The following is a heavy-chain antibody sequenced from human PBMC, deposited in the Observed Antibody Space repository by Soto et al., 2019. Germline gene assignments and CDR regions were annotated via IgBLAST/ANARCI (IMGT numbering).Heavy chain of an antibody. V-gene: IGHV1-69*06. J-gene: IGHJ2*01. Sequence: QVQLVQSGAEVQKPGSSVKVSCKASGGTFSSYAISWVRQAPGQGLEWMGGIIPIFGTANYAQKFQGRVTITADKSTSTAYMELSSLRSEDTAVYYCARGPVGATTYWYFDLWGRGTLVTVSS. D-gene: IGHD1-26*01. CDR3: ARGPVGATTYWYFDL. CDR1: GGTFSSYA. CDR2: IIPIFGTA.